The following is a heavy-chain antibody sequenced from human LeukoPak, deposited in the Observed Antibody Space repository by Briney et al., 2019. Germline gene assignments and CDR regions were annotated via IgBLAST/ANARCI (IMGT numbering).Heavy chain of an antibody. CDR3: AREPFWSGYYSNLHFDY. Sequence: SETLSLTCSVSGDSISIYYWSWIRQPPGKGLEWIGYIYNSGSTNYNPSLKSRVTISVDTSKNQFSLKLTSVTAADTAVYYCAREPFWSGYYSNLHFDYWGQGTLVTVSS. CDR2: IYNSGST. V-gene: IGHV4-59*01. J-gene: IGHJ4*02. D-gene: IGHD3-3*01. CDR1: GDSISIYY.